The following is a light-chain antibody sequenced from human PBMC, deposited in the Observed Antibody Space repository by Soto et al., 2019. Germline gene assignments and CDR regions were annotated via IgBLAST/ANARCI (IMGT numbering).Light chain of an antibody. CDR2: NNN. V-gene: IGLV1-44*01. J-gene: IGLJ3*02. CDR3: ATWDDSLNARGV. Sequence: QSVLTQTPSASGTPGQTVTISCSGSRSNIGNNAVSWYQQFPGTAPKLLISNNNQRPSGVPDRFSGSKSGTSASLAISGLQSEDEADSYCATWDDSLNARGVFGGGTKLTVL. CDR1: RSNIGNNA.